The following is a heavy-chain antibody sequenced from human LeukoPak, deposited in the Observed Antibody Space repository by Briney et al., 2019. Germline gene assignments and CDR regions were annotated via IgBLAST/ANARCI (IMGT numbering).Heavy chain of an antibody. J-gene: IGHJ6*02. D-gene: IGHD2-2*01. CDR2: ISSSSTYI. Sequence: GGSFKLCCAASGFTFRSSGLNWVRQAPGKGLEWVSSISSSSTYIYYADSVKGRFTISRDNAKNSLYLQMNSLRAEDTAVYYCAKTPLYCSSTSCYDVWGQGTTVTVSS. CDR3: AKTPLYCSSTSCYDV. CDR1: GFTFRSSG. V-gene: IGHV3-21*01.